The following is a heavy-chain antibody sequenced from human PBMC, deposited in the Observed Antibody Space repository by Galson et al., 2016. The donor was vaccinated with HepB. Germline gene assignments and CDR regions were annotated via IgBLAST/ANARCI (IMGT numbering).Heavy chain of an antibody. J-gene: IGHJ4*02. CDR2: IKSKTDGETT. V-gene: IGHV3-15*01. CDR3: TTEPSSSWSHFDY. Sequence: SLRLSCAASGFTFSNAWMNWVRQAPGKGLEWLGRIKSKTDGETTDYAAPVKARFTISRDASKNTLYLQMNRLKSEDTAVYYCTTEPSSSWSHFDYWGQGTLVTVSS. CDR1: GFTFSNAW. D-gene: IGHD6-13*01.